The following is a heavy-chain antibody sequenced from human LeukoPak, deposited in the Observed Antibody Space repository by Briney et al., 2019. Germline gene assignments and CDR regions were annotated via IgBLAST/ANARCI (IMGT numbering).Heavy chain of an antibody. J-gene: IGHJ4*02. Sequence: SETLSLTCTVSGGSISSYYWSWIRQPPGKGLEWIGYIYYSGSTNYNPSLKSRVTISVDTSKNQFSLKLSSVTAAGTAVYYCARAGYSSSWYYGYWGQGTLVTVSS. CDR2: IYYSGST. D-gene: IGHD6-13*01. V-gene: IGHV4-59*01. CDR3: ARAGYSSSWYYGY. CDR1: GGSISSYY.